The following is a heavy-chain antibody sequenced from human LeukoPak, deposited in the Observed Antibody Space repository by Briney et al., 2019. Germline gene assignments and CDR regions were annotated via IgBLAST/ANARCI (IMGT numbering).Heavy chain of an antibody. CDR2: ISDSGGTT. J-gene: IGHJ4*02. Sequence: PGGSLRLSCAASGFTFSSYAMSWVRQAPGKGLQWVSAISDSGGTTSYVDSVKGRFTISRDNSKKTLFLQMNSLRAEDTAVYYCAKDLAPAAYWGQGTLVTVSS. CDR3: AKDLAPAAY. D-gene: IGHD2-2*01. CDR1: GFTFSSYA. V-gene: IGHV3-23*01.